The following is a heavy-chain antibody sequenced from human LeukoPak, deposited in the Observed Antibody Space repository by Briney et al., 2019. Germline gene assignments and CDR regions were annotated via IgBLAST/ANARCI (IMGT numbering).Heavy chain of an antibody. CDR3: ARDVFLSGSYLAFDI. Sequence: GASVKVSCKTFGYPFSSCGINWVRQAPGQGLEWMGWISGYNGDTNYAQKFQGRVTMTRDTATSTVYMELSSLRSDDTAVYYCARDVFLSGSYLAFDIWGQGTMVTVSS. CDR1: GYPFSSCG. CDR2: ISGYNGDT. V-gene: IGHV1-18*01. J-gene: IGHJ3*02. D-gene: IGHD1-26*01.